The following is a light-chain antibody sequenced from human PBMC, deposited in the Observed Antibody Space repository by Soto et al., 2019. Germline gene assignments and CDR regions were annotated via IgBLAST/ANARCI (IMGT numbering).Light chain of an antibody. Sequence: AIQMTQSLSSLSASVGDRVTITCRASQAIRSDLGWYQQKPGKAPKLLIYGASSLQSGVPSRFSGSGSGTDFTLTISSLQPEDFATYYCLQDYNYPRTFGQGTKVEIK. CDR3: LQDYNYPRT. V-gene: IGKV1-6*01. CDR2: GAS. J-gene: IGKJ1*01. CDR1: QAIRSD.